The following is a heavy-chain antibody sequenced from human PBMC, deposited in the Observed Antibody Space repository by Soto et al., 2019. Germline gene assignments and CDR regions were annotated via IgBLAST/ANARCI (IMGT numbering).Heavy chain of an antibody. J-gene: IGHJ5*02. CDR3: ARGGYCRSTNCYGGANWFDP. CDR2: IIPIFGTV. Sequence: QVQLVQSGAEVKKPGSSVKVSCKASGDTFSSSAISWVRQAPGQGLQWMGGIIPIFGTVNYAQKFQGRVTMTADKPTSTAYMELSRLRSEDTAVYYCARGGYCRSTNCYGGANWFDPWGQGTLVTVSS. CDR1: GDTFSSSA. D-gene: IGHD2-2*01. V-gene: IGHV1-69*06.